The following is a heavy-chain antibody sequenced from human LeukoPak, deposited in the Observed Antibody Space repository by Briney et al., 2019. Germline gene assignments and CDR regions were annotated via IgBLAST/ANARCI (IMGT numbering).Heavy chain of an antibody. CDR2: ISGSGGST. CDR1: GFTFNSFA. D-gene: IGHD5-18*01. Sequence: GGSLRLSCAASGFTFNSFAMSWVREAPGKGLVWVSAISGSGGSTYYADSVKGRFTISRDKSKNTLYLQMNSLRVEEMGLYSWAKAVYYGMRTAMRGGYFDYWGQGTLVTVSS. V-gene: IGHV3-23*01. J-gene: IGHJ4*02. CDR3: AKAVYYGMRTAMRGGYFDY.